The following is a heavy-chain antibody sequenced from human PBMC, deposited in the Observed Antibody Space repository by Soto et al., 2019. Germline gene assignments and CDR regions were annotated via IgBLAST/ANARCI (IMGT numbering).Heavy chain of an antibody. CDR1: GGSISSYY. CDR2: IYYSGST. D-gene: IGHD3-10*01. V-gene: IGHV4-59*01. J-gene: IGHJ6*02. CDR3: AREYYYGSVMDI. Sequence: PSETLSLTCTVSGGSISSYYWSWIRQPPGKGLEWIGYIYYSGSTNYNPSLKSRVTISVDTSKNQFSLKLSSVTAADTAVYYCAREYYYGSVMDIWGQGTTVTVSS.